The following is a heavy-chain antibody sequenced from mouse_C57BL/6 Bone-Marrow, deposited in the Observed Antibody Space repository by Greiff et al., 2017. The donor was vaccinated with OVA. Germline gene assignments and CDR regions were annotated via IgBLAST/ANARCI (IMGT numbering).Heavy chain of an antibody. CDR2: FHPYNDDT. V-gene: IGHV1-47*01. CDR1: GYTFTTYP. D-gene: IGHD2-3*01. J-gene: IGHJ3*01. Sequence: HVQLKASWAELVKPVASVKMSCKASGYTFTTYPLEWMKQNHGKSLEWIGNFHPYNDDTKYNEKFKGKATLTVEKSSSTVYLELSRLTSDDSAVYYCARDDGYFAYWGQGTLVTVSA. CDR3: ARDDGYFAY.